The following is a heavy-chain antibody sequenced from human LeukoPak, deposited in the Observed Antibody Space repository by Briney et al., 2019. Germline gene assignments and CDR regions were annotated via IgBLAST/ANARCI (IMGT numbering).Heavy chain of an antibody. CDR1: GYTFTGYY. CDR2: INPNSGGT. Sequence: ASVKVSCKASGYTFTGYYMHWVRQAPGQGLEWMGWINPNSGGTNYAQKFQGRVTMTRDTSISTAYMELGRLRSDDTAVYYCARASIAARRTFDYWGQGTLVTVSS. D-gene: IGHD6-6*01. V-gene: IGHV1-2*02. CDR3: ARASIAARRTFDY. J-gene: IGHJ4*02.